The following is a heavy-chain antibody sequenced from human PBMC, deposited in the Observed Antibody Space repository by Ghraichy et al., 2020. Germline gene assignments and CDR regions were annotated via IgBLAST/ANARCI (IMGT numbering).Heavy chain of an antibody. D-gene: IGHD5-18*01. CDR2: IYYSGST. J-gene: IGHJ4*02. CDR3: ASVDTAMVTRVDY. CDR1: GGSISSSSYY. V-gene: IGHV4-39*01. Sequence: SETLSLTCTVSGGSISSSSYYWGWIRQPPGKGLEWIGSIYYSGSTYYNPSLKSRVTISVDTSKNQFSLKLSSVTAADTAVYYCASVDTAMVTRVDYWGQGTLVTVSS.